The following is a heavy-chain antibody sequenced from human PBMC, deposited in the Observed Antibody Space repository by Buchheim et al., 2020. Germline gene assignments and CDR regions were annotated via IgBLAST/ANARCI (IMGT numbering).Heavy chain of an antibody. D-gene: IGHD2-21*02. J-gene: IGHJ4*02. V-gene: IGHV3-48*01. Sequence: EVQLVESGGGLVQPGGSLRLSCAASGFTFSSYSMNWVRQAPGKGLEWVSYISSSSSTIYYANSVKGRFTISRDNSKNSLSLQMNSLRAEDTAVYYCARGAQVHIVVVTAILYWGQGTL. CDR2: ISSSSSTI. CDR3: ARGAQVHIVVVTAILY. CDR1: GFTFSSYS.